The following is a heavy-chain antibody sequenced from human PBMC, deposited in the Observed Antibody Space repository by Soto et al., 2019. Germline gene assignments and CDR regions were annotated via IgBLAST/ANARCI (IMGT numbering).Heavy chain of an antibody. D-gene: IGHD5-18*01. CDR3: VHSENYRTQVWSY. Sequence: QITLKESGPTLVKPTQTLTLTCNFSGFSLSTSGLGVGWIRQTPGKALEWLVVIYWDDDKHYSPSLKSRLTITKDTSKNQVVLTMTNMEPVDTATYYCVHSENYRTQVWSYWGQGTLVTVSS. CDR2: IYWDDDK. J-gene: IGHJ4*02. CDR1: GFSLSTSGLG. V-gene: IGHV2-5*02.